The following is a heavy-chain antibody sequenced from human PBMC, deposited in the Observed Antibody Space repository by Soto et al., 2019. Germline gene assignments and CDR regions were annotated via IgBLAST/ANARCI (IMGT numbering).Heavy chain of an antibody. Sequence: QVQLVQSGAEVKKPGASVKVSCKASGYTFTRSGISWVRQAPGQGLEWMGWISTYNGDTNYAQTFQDRVTMSTDTSTRTAYMELRRLRSDDTAVYYCAKEGVATYCYYGMDVWGQGTPVSVSS. J-gene: IGHJ6*02. CDR3: AKEGVATYCYYGMDV. V-gene: IGHV1-18*01. D-gene: IGHD5-12*01. CDR2: ISTYNGDT. CDR1: GYTFTRSG.